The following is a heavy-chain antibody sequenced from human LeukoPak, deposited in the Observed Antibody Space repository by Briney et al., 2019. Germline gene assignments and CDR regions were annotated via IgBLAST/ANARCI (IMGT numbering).Heavy chain of an antibody. CDR2: IKQDGSEK. J-gene: IGHJ4*02. Sequence: GGSLRLSCAASGFTFSSYWMSWVRQAPGKGLEWVASIKQDGSEKYYVDSVKGRFTISRDNAKNSLYLQMNSLRAEDTAVYYCARDGRTTVTKGTPTAHYYWGQGTLVTVSS. CDR1: GFTFSSYW. CDR3: ARDGRTTVTKGTPTAHYY. D-gene: IGHD4-17*01. V-gene: IGHV3-7*01.